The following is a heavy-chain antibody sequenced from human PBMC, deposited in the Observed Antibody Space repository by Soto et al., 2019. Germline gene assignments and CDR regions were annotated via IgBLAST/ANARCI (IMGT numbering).Heavy chain of an antibody. D-gene: IGHD2-8*02. CDR1: GFIFSDYE. CDR2: ISDGGTTI. V-gene: IGHV3-48*03. J-gene: IGHJ3*01. CDR3: VKEYCTGGTCFDAFDL. Sequence: EAELVDSGGGLVQPGGSLTLSCAASGFIFSDYEVDWVRQAPGRGPAWISYISDGGTTIYYAASVKGRFTISRDDAKKSLYLHMNNLIVEDTASYFCVKEYCTGGTCFDAFDLWGQGTVVTVSS.